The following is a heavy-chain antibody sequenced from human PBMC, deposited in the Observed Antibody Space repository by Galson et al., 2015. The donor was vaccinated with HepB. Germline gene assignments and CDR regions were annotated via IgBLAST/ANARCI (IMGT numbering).Heavy chain of an antibody. J-gene: IGHJ3*02. CDR1: GYTFTSYY. V-gene: IGHV1-46*01. CDR3: ARVNTMVREAFDI. CDR2: INPSGGST. Sequence: SVKVSCKASGYTFTSYYMHWVRQAPGQGLEWMGIINPSGGSTSYAQKFQGRVTMTRDTSTSTVYMELSSLRSEDTAVYYCARVNTMVREAFDIWGQGTMVTVSS. D-gene: IGHD3-10*01.